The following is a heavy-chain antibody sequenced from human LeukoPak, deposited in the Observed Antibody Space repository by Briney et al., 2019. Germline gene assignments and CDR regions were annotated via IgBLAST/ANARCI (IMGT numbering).Heavy chain of an antibody. D-gene: IGHD2-2*01. Sequence: SVKVSCKASGGTFSSYTISWVRQAPGQGLEWMGRIIPILGIANYAQKFQGRVTVTADKSTSTAYMELSSLRSEDTAVYYCARVVPAAPDAYYYYYMDVWGKGTTVTVSS. V-gene: IGHV1-69*02. J-gene: IGHJ6*03. CDR3: ARVVPAAPDAYYYYYMDV. CDR2: IIPILGIA. CDR1: GGTFSSYT.